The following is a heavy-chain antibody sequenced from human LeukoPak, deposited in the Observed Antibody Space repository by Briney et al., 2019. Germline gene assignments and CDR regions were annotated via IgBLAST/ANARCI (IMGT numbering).Heavy chain of an antibody. J-gene: IGHJ6*03. CDR1: GGSISSYY. CDR3: ARNRDYYYYYMDV. D-gene: IGHD1-14*01. Sequence: SETLSLTCTVSGGSISSYYWSWIRQPPGKGLKWIGYIYYSGSTNYNPSLNSRVTISVDTSKNQFSLKLSSVTAADTAVSYCARNRDYYYYYMDVWGKGTTVTVSS. V-gene: IGHV4-59*01. CDR2: IYYSGST.